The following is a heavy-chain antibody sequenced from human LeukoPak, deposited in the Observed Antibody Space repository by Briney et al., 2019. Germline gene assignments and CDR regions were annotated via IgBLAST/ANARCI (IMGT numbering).Heavy chain of an antibody. CDR2: IWFDGGKR. V-gene: IGHV3-33*01. Sequence: PGRSLRLSCAASTFTFSSYGMHWVRQAPGKGLEWVAIIWFDGGKRYYADSVKGRFTISRDNSKNTLYLQINSLRAEDTAVYYCARDRGSGSYEGYYFDYWGQGTLVTVSS. D-gene: IGHD3-10*01. CDR1: TFTFSSYG. J-gene: IGHJ4*02. CDR3: ARDRGSGSYEGYYFDY.